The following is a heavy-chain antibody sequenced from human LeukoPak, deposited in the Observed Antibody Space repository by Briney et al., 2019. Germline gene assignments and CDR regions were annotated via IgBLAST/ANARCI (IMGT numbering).Heavy chain of an antibody. Sequence: SETLSLTCAVSGYSITSSSWWGWIRQPPGKGLEWIGYIYHSGTTYYNPSLQSRVTMSVDTSKNQFSLKLSSVTAADTAVYYCARCDSSGYYEFDYWGQGTLVTVSS. D-gene: IGHD3-22*01. J-gene: IGHJ4*02. CDR3: ARCDSSGYYEFDY. CDR2: IYHSGTT. V-gene: IGHV4-28*01. CDR1: GYSITSSSW.